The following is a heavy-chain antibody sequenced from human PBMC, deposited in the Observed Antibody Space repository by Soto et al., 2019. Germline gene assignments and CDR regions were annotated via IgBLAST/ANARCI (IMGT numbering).Heavy chain of an antibody. CDR1: GGSISSSNW. CDR3: AREGADTALVTGSFDY. J-gene: IGHJ4*02. V-gene: IGHV4-4*02. Sequence: QVQLQESGPGLVKPSGTLSLTCAVSGGSISSSNWWSWVRQPPGKGLEWIGEIYHSGSTNYNPSLESRVTISVDKSKNQFSLKLSSVTAADTAVYYCAREGADTALVTGSFDYWGQGTLVTVTS. CDR2: IYHSGST. D-gene: IGHD5-18*01.